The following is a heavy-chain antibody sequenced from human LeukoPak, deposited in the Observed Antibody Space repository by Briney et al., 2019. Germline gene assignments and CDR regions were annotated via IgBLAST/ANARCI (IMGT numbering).Heavy chain of an antibody. Sequence: SETLSLTCTVSGGSISSYYWSWIRQPPGKGLEWIGYVFYSGSTNYNPPLKSRVTISVDTSKNQISLKLTSVTAADTAVYYCARHPSAVAGKTFDCWGQGTLVTVSS. CDR2: VFYSGST. CDR1: GGSISSYY. V-gene: IGHV4-59*08. D-gene: IGHD6-19*01. CDR3: ARHPSAVAGKTFDC. J-gene: IGHJ4*02.